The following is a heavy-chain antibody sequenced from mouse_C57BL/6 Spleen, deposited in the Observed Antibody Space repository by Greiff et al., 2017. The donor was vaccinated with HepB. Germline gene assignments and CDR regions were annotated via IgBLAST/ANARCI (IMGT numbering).Heavy chain of an antibody. CDR2: IHPNSGST. Sequence: QVQLQQPGAELVKPGASVKLSCKASGYTFTSYWMHWVKQRPGQGLEWIGMIHPNSGSTNYNEKFKSKATLTVDKSSSTAYMQLSSLTSEDSAVYYCARSGDGYSMFAYWGQGTLVTVSA. J-gene: IGHJ3*01. D-gene: IGHD2-3*01. CDR1: GYTFTSYW. V-gene: IGHV1-64*01. CDR3: ARSGDGYSMFAY.